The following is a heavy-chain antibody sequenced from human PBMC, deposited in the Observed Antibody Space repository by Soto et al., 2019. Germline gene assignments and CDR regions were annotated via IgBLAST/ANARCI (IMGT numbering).Heavy chain of an antibody. J-gene: IGHJ3*02. V-gene: IGHV4-59*01. Sequence: XETLSLTCTVSRGSISSYYLSWIRQPPGKGLEWIGYIYYSGSTNYNPSLKSRVTISVDTSKNQFSLKLSSVTAADTAVYYCARHGSGTLIWGQGTMVTVSS. CDR1: RGSISSYY. CDR3: ARHGSGTLI. D-gene: IGHD3-10*01. CDR2: IYYSGST.